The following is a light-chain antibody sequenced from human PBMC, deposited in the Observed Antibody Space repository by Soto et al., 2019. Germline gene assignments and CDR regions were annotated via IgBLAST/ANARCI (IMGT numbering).Light chain of an antibody. Sequence: EIVLTQSPATLSLSPGERATLSCRASQSVSDYLAWYQQKPGQAPRLLIYDASNRATGIPARFSGSGSGTDFTLTISSLEPEDFAVYYSQQRSSWPALTFGGGTKVEIK. V-gene: IGKV3-11*01. CDR2: DAS. CDR1: QSVSDY. J-gene: IGKJ4*01. CDR3: QQRSSWPALT.